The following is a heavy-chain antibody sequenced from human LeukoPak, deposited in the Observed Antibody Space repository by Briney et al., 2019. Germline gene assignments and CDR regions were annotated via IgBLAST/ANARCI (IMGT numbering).Heavy chain of an antibody. CDR3: ARQVDAYPIVAVPADAFDI. Sequence: GESLKISCKGSGYSFTSYWIGWVRQMPGKGLEWMGIIYPGDSDTRYSPSFQGQVTISADKSISTAYLQWSSLKASDTAMYYCARQVDAYPIVAVPADAFDIWGQGTTVTVSS. CDR1: GYSFTSYW. V-gene: IGHV5-51*01. J-gene: IGHJ3*02. D-gene: IGHD2-2*01. CDR2: IYPGDSDT.